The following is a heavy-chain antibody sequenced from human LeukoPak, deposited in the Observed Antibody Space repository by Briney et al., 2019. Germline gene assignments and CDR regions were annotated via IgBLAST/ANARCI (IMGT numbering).Heavy chain of an antibody. D-gene: IGHD1-26*01. CDR1: GGSISSYY. V-gene: IGHV4-4*07. CDR3: ARDRTGFLSGSYLLMRCCYFDY. Sequence: SETLSLMCTVSGGSISSYYWSWIRQPAGGGLEWIGRIYTSVSTNYNPPLKSRVTISLIKSKKQLCLKLSSVTAADTAVYYCARDRTGFLSGSYLLMRCCYFDYWGQGNLVTVSS. J-gene: IGHJ4*02. CDR2: IYTSVST.